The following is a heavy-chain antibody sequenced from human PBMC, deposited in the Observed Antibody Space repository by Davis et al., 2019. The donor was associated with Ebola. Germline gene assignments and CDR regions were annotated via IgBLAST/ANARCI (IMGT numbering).Heavy chain of an antibody. D-gene: IGHD3-16*02. CDR2: INPNSGNT. CDR1: GYTFTGYY. CDR3: ARAWRLGELSLRYYYGMDV. J-gene: IGHJ6*04. V-gene: IGHV1-8*02. Sequence: ASVKVSCKASGYTFTGYYMHWVRQAPGQGLEWMGRINPNSGNTGYAQKFQGRVTMTRNTSISTVYMELSSLRSEDTAVYYCARAWRLGELSLRYYYGMDVWGKGTTVTVSS.